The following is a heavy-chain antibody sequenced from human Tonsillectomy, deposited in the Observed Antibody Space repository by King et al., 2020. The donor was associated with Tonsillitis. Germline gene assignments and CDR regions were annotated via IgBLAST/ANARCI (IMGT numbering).Heavy chain of an antibody. V-gene: IGHV3-30-3*01. J-gene: IGHJ6*02. CDR1: GFTFSSYA. Sequence: VQLVESGGGVVQPGRSLRLSCAASGFTFSSYAMHWVRQAPGKGLEWVAVISYDGSNKYYADSVKGRFTISRDNSKNTLYLQMNSLRAEDTAVYHCARGSPDVYYYYYGMDVWGQGTTVTVSS. CDR2: ISYDGSNK. D-gene: IGHD1-14*01. CDR3: ARGSPDVYYYYYGMDV.